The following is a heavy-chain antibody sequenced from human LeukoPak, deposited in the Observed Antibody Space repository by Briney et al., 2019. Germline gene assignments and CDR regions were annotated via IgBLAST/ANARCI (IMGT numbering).Heavy chain of an antibody. D-gene: IGHD6-19*01. CDR1: GYTFTGYY. CDR3: ARDPVSSSGWWEFDY. CDR2: INPNSGGT. V-gene: IGHV1-2*02. Sequence: ASVKVSGKASGYTFTGYYMHWVRQAPGQGLEWMGWINPNSGGTNYAQKFQGRVTMTRDTSISTAYMELSRLRSDDTAVYYCARDPVSSSGWWEFDYWGQGTLVTVSS. J-gene: IGHJ4*02.